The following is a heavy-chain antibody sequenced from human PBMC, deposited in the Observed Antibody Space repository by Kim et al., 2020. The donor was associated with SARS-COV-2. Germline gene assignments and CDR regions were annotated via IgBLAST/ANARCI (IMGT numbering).Heavy chain of an antibody. J-gene: IGHJ5*02. V-gene: IGHV1-69*04. CDR3: ARDPLRTGTITPWFDP. CDR2: IIPILGIA. CDR1: GGTFSSYT. Sequence: SVKVSCKASGGTFSSYTISWVRQAPGQGLEWMGRIIPILGIANYAQKFQGRVTITADKSTSTAYMELSSLRSEDTAVYYCARDPLRTGTITPWFDPWGQGTLVTVSS. D-gene: IGHD1-7*01.